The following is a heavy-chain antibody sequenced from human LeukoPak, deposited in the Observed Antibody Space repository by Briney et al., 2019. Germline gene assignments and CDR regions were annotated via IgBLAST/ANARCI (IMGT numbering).Heavy chain of an antibody. J-gene: IGHJ4*02. CDR1: GGSISSYY. CDR2: IYYSGST. Sequence: KSSETLSLTCTVSGGSISSYYWSWIRQPPGKGLEWIGYIYYSGSTNYNPSLKSRVTISVDTSKNQFSLKLSSVTAADTAVYYCASGPRYSYGYSYWGQGTLVTVSS. CDR3: ASGPRYSYGYSY. V-gene: IGHV4-59*01. D-gene: IGHD5-18*01.